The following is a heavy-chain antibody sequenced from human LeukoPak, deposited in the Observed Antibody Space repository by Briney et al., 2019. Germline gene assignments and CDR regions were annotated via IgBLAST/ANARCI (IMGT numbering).Heavy chain of an antibody. CDR2: ISYDGSNK. D-gene: IGHD4-17*01. CDR1: GFTFSGYG. Sequence: GGSLRLSCAASGFTFSGYGMHWVRQAPGKGLEWVAVISYDGSNKYYADSVKGRFTISRDNSKNTLYLQMNSLRAEDTAVYYCAKEIWPTVTIPGRTYFDYWGQGTLVTVSS. CDR3: AKEIWPTVTIPGRTYFDY. V-gene: IGHV3-30*18. J-gene: IGHJ4*02.